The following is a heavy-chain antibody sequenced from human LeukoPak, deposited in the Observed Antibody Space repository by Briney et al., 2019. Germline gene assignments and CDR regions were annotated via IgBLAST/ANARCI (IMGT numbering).Heavy chain of an antibody. Sequence: KTSETLSLTCAVSGGSISSGGYSWSWIRQPPGKGLEWIGYIYHSGSTYYNPSLKSRVTISVDRSKNQFSLKLSSVTAADTAVYYCARGGRYCSGGSCYSMYYFDYWGQGTLVTVSS. CDR3: ARGGRYCSGGSCYSMYYFDY. J-gene: IGHJ4*02. V-gene: IGHV4-30-2*01. D-gene: IGHD2-15*01. CDR1: GGSISSGGYS. CDR2: IYHSGST.